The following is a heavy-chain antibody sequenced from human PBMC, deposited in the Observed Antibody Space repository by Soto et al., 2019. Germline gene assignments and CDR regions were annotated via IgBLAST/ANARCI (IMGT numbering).Heavy chain of an antibody. D-gene: IGHD3-9*01. CDR2: ISYDVSNK. V-gene: IGHV3-30*04. J-gene: IGHJ6*02. Sequence: QVQLVESGGGVVQPGRSLRVSCAASGFIINNYAMNWVRQTPGKGLEWMAVISYDVSNKEYADSVKGRFTISKDNSKNTLYLQLNTLRPDDSAVYYCARTPDFDGSHYYYEMDVWGQGTTVTVSS. CDR3: ARTPDFDGSHYYYEMDV. CDR1: GFIINNYA.